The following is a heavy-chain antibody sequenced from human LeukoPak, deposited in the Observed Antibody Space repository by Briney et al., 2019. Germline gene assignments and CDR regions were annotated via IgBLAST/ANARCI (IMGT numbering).Heavy chain of an antibody. Sequence: GGSLRLSCAASGFTFSRYWMSWFRQAPGRGLEWVANIKQDGSETYYVGSVKGRFTISRDNAKNSLFLQMNSLRAGDTAVYYCACVDIAMVYDYSYGVDVWGQGTTVTVSS. V-gene: IGHV3-7*01. J-gene: IGHJ6*02. D-gene: IGHD5-18*01. CDR3: ACVDIAMVYDYSYGVDV. CDR2: IKQDGSET. CDR1: GFTFSRYW.